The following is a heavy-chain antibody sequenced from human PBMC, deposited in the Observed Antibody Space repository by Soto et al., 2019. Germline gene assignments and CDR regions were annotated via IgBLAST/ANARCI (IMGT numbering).Heavy chain of an antibody. CDR1: GGPITNY. V-gene: IGHV4-31*03. CDR2: IYDSGST. Sequence: QVQLQESGPGLVKPSQTLSLTCTVSGGPITNYWSWIRQHPGKGLEWIGYIYDSGSTYYNPSLKSRVTMSLDTAKNQCSLKLTSVTAADTAVYYCARVNLDYVTGMDVWGQGTTVTVSS. D-gene: IGHD4-17*01. J-gene: IGHJ6*02. CDR3: ARVNLDYVTGMDV.